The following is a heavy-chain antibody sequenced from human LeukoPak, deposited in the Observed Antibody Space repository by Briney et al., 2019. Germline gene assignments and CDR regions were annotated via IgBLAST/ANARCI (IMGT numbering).Heavy chain of an antibody. J-gene: IGHJ4*02. CDR1: GFTFSSYS. V-gene: IGHV3-48*01. CDR3: ARWGGTVAPYYFDY. Sequence: PGGSLRLSCAASGFTFSSYSMKWVRQAPGKGLEWVSYISSSSSTIYYADSVKGRFTISRDNAKNSLYLQMNSLRAEDTAAYYCARWGGTVAPYYFDYWGQGTLVTVSS. D-gene: IGHD1-1*01. CDR2: ISSSSSTI.